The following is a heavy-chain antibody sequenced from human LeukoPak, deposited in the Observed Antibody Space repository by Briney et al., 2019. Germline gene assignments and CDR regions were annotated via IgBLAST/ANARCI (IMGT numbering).Heavy chain of an antibody. D-gene: IGHD3-22*01. J-gene: IGHJ4*02. Sequence: PGGSLRLSCAASGFTFSSYSMNWVRQAPGKGLEWVSSISSCSSYIYYADSVKGRFTISRDNAKNSLYLQMNSLRAEDTAVYYCARDFYHDSSGSSFDYWGQGTLVTVSS. V-gene: IGHV3-21*01. CDR2: ISSCSSYI. CDR3: ARDFYHDSSGSSFDY. CDR1: GFTFSSYS.